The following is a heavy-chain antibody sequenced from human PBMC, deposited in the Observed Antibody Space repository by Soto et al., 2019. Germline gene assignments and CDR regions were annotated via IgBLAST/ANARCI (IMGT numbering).Heavy chain of an antibody. Sequence: QVQLQESGPGLVKPSQTLSLTCTVSGGSISSGGYYWSWVRQHPGKGLEWIGGSTYYNPSLKSRVTMSGDTSKNQFPLKLSSVTAADTAVYYCARHGINYAVIGDAFDIWGQGTMVTVSS. D-gene: IGHD4-4*01. J-gene: IGHJ3*02. CDR1: GGSISSGGYY. CDR2: GST. CDR3: ARHGINYAVIGDAFDI. V-gene: IGHV4-31*03.